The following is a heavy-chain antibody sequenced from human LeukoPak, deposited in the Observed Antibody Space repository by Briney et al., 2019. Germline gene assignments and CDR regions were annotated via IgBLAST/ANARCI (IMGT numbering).Heavy chain of an antibody. J-gene: IGHJ4*02. CDR2: IKSKTDGGTT. Sequence: GGSLRLSCAASGFTFSNAWMSWVRQAPGKGLEWVGRIKSKTDGGTTDYAAPVKGRFTISRDDSKNTLYLQMNSLKTEDTAVYYCAKDLGPGGYYPVYDYWGQGTLVTVSS. D-gene: IGHD3-22*01. CDR3: AKDLGPGGYYPVYDY. V-gene: IGHV3-15*01. CDR1: GFTFSNAW.